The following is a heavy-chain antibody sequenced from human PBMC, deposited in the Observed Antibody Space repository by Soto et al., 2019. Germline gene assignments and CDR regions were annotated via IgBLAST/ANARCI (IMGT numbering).Heavy chain of an antibody. V-gene: IGHV4-34*01. J-gene: IGHJ4*02. D-gene: IGHD7-27*01. CDR3: ARGWGRIFDY. CDR1: GGSSGGNT. CDR2: INHSGST. Sequence: QVQLQQWGAGLLKPSETLSLTCAVYGGSSGGNTGNGIRRPPGKGLEWIGEINHSGSTNYNPSLKSRVTLSVDTSKNQFSLKLSSVTAADTAVYYCARGWGRIFDYWGQGTLVTVSS.